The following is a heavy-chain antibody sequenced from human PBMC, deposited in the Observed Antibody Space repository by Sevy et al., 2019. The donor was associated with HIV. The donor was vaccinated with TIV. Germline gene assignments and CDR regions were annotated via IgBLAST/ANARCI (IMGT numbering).Heavy chain of an antibody. CDR1: GFAFYEYS. Sequence: GGSLRLSCAASGFAFYEYSMSWIRRAPGKGLEWVATLSFGCGKINYADSVKGRFTISRDNLKNSFYLQMDNLRVEDTALYYCAREGCSRPHDYWGQGTRVTVSS. CDR3: AREGCSRPHDY. D-gene: IGHD2-8*01. V-gene: IGHV3-23*01. J-gene: IGHJ4*02. CDR2: LSFGCGKI.